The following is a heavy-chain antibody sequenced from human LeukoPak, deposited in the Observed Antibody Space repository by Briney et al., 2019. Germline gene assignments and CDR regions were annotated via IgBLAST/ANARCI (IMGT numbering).Heavy chain of an antibody. D-gene: IGHD2-21*02. CDR1: GYTFTGYY. Sequence: ASVKVSCKASGYTFTGYYMHWVRQAPGQGLEWMGRINPNSGGTNYAQKFQGRVTMTRDTSISTAYMELSRLRSEDTAVYYCATDSARGGDFAFDIWGQGTMVTVSS. CDR3: ATDSARGGDFAFDI. V-gene: IGHV1-2*06. J-gene: IGHJ3*02. CDR2: INPNSGGT.